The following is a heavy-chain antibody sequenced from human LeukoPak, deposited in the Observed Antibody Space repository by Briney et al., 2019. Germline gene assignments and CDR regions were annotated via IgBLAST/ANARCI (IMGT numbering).Heavy chain of an antibody. CDR1: GFNFSNPY. Sequence: GRSLPLSCAVSGFNFSNPYMSWMRQPPRKGLEWVLYISNRAHSKYYADSVKGRFTISRNNTKNSLFLQMTTLSAEDTAVYYFARDKRRFDVWGQGTLVTVSS. J-gene: IGHJ5*02. CDR3: ARDKRRFDV. V-gene: IGHV3-11*01. CDR2: ISNRAHSK.